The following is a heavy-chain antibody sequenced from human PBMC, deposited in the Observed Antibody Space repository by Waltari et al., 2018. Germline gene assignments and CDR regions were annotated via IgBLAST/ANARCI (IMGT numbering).Heavy chain of an antibody. J-gene: IGHJ3*02. V-gene: IGHV3-74*01. CDR2: FNPDGSVK. Sequence: EVQLVESGGGLVRPGGSLRLSCAVSEFPFSGHWMHWVRQAPGTGLVWGERFNPDGSVKYYADSVKGRFTISRDNTKNTLYLQMDSLRAEDTAVYYCAHLFVITTFDAFDIWGHGTMVTVSS. CDR3: AHLFVITTFDAFDI. D-gene: IGHD3-22*01. CDR1: EFPFSGHW.